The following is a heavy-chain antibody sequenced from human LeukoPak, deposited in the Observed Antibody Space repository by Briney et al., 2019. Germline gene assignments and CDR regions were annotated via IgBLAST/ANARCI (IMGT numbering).Heavy chain of an antibody. D-gene: IGHD5-24*01. V-gene: IGHV4-39*01. CDR2: IYYSGST. J-gene: IGHJ4*02. CDR1: GGSISSTNDY. Sequence: SETLSLTCIVSGGSISSTNDYWGWIRQPPGKGLEWIGTIYYSGSTYYNPSLKIRVSISADTSKNQFSLSLSSVTAADTAVYYCARRGRWSSGAYWGQGALVTVSS. CDR3: ARRGRWSSGAY.